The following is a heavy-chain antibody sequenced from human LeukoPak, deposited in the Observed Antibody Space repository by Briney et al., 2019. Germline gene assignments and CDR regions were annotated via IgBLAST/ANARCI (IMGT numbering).Heavy chain of an antibody. Sequence: PSETLSLTCTVSGGSLSSHYWSWIRQPPGKGLEWIGYISYSGSTTYNPSLKSRVTISVDTSKNQFSLRLSSVTAADTAMYYCARVPQIRVKWYYFDYWGQGTLVTVSS. CDR2: ISYSGST. J-gene: IGHJ4*02. CDR3: ARVPQIRVKWYYFDY. CDR1: GGSLSSHY. V-gene: IGHV4-59*11. D-gene: IGHD1-26*01.